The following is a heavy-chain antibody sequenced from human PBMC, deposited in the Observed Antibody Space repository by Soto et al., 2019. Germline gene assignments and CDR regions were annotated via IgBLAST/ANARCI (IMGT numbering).Heavy chain of an antibody. CDR3: AKDGHYDFWSGLDY. CDR2: ISYDGSNK. Sequence: GESLKISCAASGFTFSSYGMHWVRQAPGKGLEWVAVISYDGSNKYYADSVKGRFTISRDNSKNTLYLQMNSLRAEDTAVYYCAKDGHYDFWSGLDYWGQGTLVTVSS. V-gene: IGHV3-30*18. J-gene: IGHJ4*02. CDR1: GFTFSSYG. D-gene: IGHD3-3*01.